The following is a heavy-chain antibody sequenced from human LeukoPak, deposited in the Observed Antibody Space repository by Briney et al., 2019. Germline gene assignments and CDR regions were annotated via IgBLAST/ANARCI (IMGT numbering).Heavy chain of an antibody. Sequence: KPSETLSLTCTVSGGSISSYYWSWIRQPPGKGLEWIGYIYYSGSTNYNPSLKSRVTISVDTSKNQFSLKLSSVTAADTAVYYCARDPRYDAFDIWGQGTMVTVSS. CDR3: ARDPRYDAFDI. J-gene: IGHJ3*02. V-gene: IGHV4-59*01. CDR1: GGSISSYY. D-gene: IGHD5-24*01. CDR2: IYYSGST.